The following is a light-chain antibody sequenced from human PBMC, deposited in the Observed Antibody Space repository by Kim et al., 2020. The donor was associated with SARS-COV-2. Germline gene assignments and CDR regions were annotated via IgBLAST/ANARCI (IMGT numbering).Light chain of an antibody. CDR3: QQYNRWPPYI. V-gene: IGKV3-15*01. Sequence: SRGERAALSCRASESVTSNLAWYQQRPGQAPRLLIYGASIRATGIPDRFSGSGYGTEFTLTISSLQREDFALYYCQQYNRWPPYIFGKGTKLEIK. J-gene: IGKJ2*01. CDR2: GAS. CDR1: ESVTSN.